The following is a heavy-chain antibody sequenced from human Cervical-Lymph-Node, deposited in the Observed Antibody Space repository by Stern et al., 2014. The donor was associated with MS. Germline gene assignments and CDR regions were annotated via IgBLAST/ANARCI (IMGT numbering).Heavy chain of an antibody. Sequence: VQLVESGGGLVQPGRSLRLSCAASGFTFDDYAMHWVRQAPGKGLEWVSGISWNSGSIGYADSVKGRFTISRDNAKNSLYLQMNSLRAEDTALYYCANERLAAAGGLDYWGQGTLVTVSS. D-gene: IGHD6-13*01. V-gene: IGHV3-9*01. CDR3: ANERLAAAGGLDY. CDR2: ISWNSGSI. J-gene: IGHJ4*02. CDR1: GFTFDDYA.